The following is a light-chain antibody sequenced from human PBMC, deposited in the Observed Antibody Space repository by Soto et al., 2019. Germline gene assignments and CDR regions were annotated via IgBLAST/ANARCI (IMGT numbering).Light chain of an antibody. CDR2: EVS. J-gene: IGLJ1*01. V-gene: IGLV2-14*01. CDR3: SSDTSSNTL. Sequence: QSALTQPASVSGSPGQSITISCTGTISDVGSYNYVSWYQQHPGKAPKLMIYEVSDRPSGISSSFSGSKSGNTASLTISGLQTDDEADYYCSSDTSSNTLFGTGTKLTVL. CDR1: ISDVGSYNY.